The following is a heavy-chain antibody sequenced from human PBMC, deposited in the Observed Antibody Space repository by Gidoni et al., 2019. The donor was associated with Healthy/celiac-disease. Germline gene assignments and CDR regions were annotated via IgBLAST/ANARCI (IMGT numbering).Heavy chain of an antibody. J-gene: IGHJ4*02. CDR3: ARGLMRATMKGPLDY. Sequence: QVQLVQSGAEVKKPGSSVKVSCTASGGTFSRYAISWGRQAPGQGLEWMGGIIPLFGTANYAQKFQGRVTITADESTSTAYMELSSLRSEDTAVYYCARGLMRATMKGPLDYWGQGTLVTVSS. CDR1: GGTFSRYA. D-gene: IGHD2-8*01. CDR2: IIPLFGTA. V-gene: IGHV1-69*12.